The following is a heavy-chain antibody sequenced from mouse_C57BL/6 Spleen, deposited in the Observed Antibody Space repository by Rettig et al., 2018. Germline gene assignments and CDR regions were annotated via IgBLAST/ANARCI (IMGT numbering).Heavy chain of an antibody. CDR3: ASVYDGYAFAY. D-gene: IGHD2-3*01. CDR2: GST. J-gene: IGHJ3*01. Sequence: GSTNYNSALKSRLSISKDNSKSQVFLKMNSLQTDDTAIYYCASVYDGYAFAYWGQGILVTVSA. V-gene: IGHV2-6*01.